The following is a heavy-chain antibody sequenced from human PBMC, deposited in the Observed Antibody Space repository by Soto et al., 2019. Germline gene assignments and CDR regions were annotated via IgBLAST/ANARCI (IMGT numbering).Heavy chain of an antibody. Sequence: VQLVQSGAEVKKPGASVRVSCEASGYTFTSYGSSWVRQAPGQGLEWMGRCSVYSGSTNYAQQLQGRVTMTTDRATRAVYRELRSLRAHDTAVYYGARDSWGLAVPDYHYYAMDVWGQGTMGTVS. J-gene: IGHJ6*02. CDR1: GYTFTSYG. D-gene: IGHD6-19*01. V-gene: IGHV1-18*04. CDR2: CSVYSGST. CDR3: ARDSWGLAVPDYHYYAMDV.